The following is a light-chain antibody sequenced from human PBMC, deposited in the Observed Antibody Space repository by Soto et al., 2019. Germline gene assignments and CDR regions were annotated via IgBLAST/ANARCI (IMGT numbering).Light chain of an antibody. V-gene: IGKV3-15*01. CDR1: QSVRNN. J-gene: IGKJ1*01. CDR3: QQYNNWPPWT. Sequence: VMTQSSDTLSISPGERATLSCRASQSVRNNVAWYQQKPGQAPRLLIYAGSTRATGTPARFSGSVSGTEFTLTINSPQSEDYAVYYCQQYNNWPPWTFGQGTKVEIK. CDR2: AGS.